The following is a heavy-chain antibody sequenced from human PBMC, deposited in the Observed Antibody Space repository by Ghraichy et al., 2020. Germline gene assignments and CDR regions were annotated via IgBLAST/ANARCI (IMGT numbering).Heavy chain of an antibody. D-gene: IGHD3-10*01. CDR1: GFTFSSYA. CDR3: AKDLSRRFGELLPPPYFDY. CDR2: ISGSGGST. V-gene: IGHV3-23*01. Sequence: GGSLRLSCAASGFTFSSYAMSWVRQAPGKGLEWVSAISGSGGSTYYADSVKGRFTISRDNSKNTLYLQMNSLRAEDTAVYYCAKDLSRRFGELLPPPYFDYWGQGTLVTVSS. J-gene: IGHJ4*02.